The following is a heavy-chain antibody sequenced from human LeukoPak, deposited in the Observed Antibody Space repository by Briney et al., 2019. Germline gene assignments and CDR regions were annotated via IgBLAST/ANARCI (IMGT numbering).Heavy chain of an antibody. V-gene: IGHV3-23*01. CDR3: AQELSDIFVVRTDS. Sequence: GSLRLSCAASGFTFSNTAMSWVRQTPGKGLEWVATMSAYNDRTHYADSVRGRFTVSRDNSKSTLSLQMNSLREDDTAVYYCAQELSDIFVVRTDSWGQGTLVTVSS. CDR1: GFTFSNTA. J-gene: IGHJ4*02. CDR2: MSAYNDRT. D-gene: IGHD3-9*01.